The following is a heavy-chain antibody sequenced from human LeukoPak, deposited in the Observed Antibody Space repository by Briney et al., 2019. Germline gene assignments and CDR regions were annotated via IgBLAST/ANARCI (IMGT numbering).Heavy chain of an antibody. CDR3: ARGGPMINAF. Sequence: ASVKVSCKASGGTFSSYAISWVRLAPGQGLEWVGWISAYDGTTNYAQKFQGRVTLTTDTSTSTAYMELRSLKSDDTAVYYCARGGPMINAFWGQGTLVTVSS. D-gene: IGHD3-22*01. CDR1: GGTFSSYA. J-gene: IGHJ4*02. CDR2: ISAYDGTT. V-gene: IGHV1-18*01.